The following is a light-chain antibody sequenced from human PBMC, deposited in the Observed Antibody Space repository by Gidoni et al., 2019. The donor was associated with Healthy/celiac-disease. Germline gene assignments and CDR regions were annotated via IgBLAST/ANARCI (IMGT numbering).Light chain of an antibody. J-gene: IGKJ5*01. Sequence: DIVMPQSPLPLPAIPGEPASIACRSSQSLLHSNGYNYLDWYLQKPGQSPQLLIYLGSNRASGVPDRFSGSGSGTDFTLKISRVEAEDIGVYYCMQALQTPPTFGQGTRLEIK. CDR1: QSLLHSNGYNY. CDR2: LGS. CDR3: MQALQTPPT. V-gene: IGKV2-28*01.